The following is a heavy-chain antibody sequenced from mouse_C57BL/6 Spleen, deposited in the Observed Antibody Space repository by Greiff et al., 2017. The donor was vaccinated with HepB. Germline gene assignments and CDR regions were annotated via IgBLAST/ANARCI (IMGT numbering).Heavy chain of an antibody. D-gene: IGHD2-3*01. Sequence: VQLQQSGAELVRPGASVTLSCKASGYTFTDYEMHWVKQTPVHGLEWIGAIDPETGGTAYNQKFKGKAILTAAKSSSTAYMELRSLTSEDSAVYYCTREGGYYDYAMDYWGQGTSVTVSS. J-gene: IGHJ4*01. CDR3: TREGGYYDYAMDY. CDR2: IDPETGGT. V-gene: IGHV1-15*01. CDR1: GYTFTDYE.